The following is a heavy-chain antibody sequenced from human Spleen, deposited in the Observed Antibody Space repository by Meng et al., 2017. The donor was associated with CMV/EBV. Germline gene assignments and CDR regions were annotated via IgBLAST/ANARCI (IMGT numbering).Heavy chain of an antibody. D-gene: IGHD2-15*01. CDR1: GGSTSSSSYY. CDR2: IYYSGST. J-gene: IGHJ5*02. V-gene: IGHV4-39*07. Sequence: SETLSLTCTVSGGSTSSSSYYWGWIRQPPGKGLEWIGSIYYSGSTYYNPSLKSRVTISVDTSKNQFSLKLSSVTAADTAVYYCARGNLRYCSGGSCGNWFDPWGQGTLVTVSS. CDR3: ARGNLRYCSGGSCGNWFDP.